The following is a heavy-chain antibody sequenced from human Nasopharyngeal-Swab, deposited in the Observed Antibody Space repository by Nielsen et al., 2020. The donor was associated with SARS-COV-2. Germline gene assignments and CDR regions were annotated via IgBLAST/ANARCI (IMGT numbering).Heavy chain of an antibody. CDR3: AKEDSSSSVPDY. CDR2: ISYEGSKK. J-gene: IGHJ4*02. CDR1: GFDFNNYG. Sequence: GGSLRLSCAASGFDFNNYGMHWVRQAPGKGLEWVAVISYEGSKKFFTDSVKGRFTISRDNARNSLYLQMNSLRGEDTALYYCAKEDSSSSVPDYWGQGTLVTVSS. D-gene: IGHD6-6*01. V-gene: IGHV3-30*18.